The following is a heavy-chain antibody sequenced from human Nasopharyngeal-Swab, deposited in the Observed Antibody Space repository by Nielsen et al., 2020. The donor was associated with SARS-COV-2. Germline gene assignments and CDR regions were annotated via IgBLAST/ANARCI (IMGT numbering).Heavy chain of an antibody. J-gene: IGHJ6*02. V-gene: IGHV6-1*01. Sequence: WIMQSPSRGLEWLGRTYYRSKWYNDYAVSVKSRITINPDTSKNQFSLQLNSVTPEDTAVYYCARARLHYDFWSGSLWYYGMDVWGQGTTVTVSS. CDR2: TYYRSKWYN. D-gene: IGHD3-3*01. CDR3: ARARLHYDFWSGSLWYYGMDV.